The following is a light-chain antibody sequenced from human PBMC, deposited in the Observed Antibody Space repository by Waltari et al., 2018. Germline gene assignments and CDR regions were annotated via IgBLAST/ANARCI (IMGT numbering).Light chain of an antibody. CDR1: QGISNY. CDR2: AAS. Sequence: DIQMTQSPSSLSASVGDRVTITCRASQGISNYLAWYQQKPGTVPKLLISAASTLQSGVPSRFSGSGSGTDFTLTISSLQPEDVATYYCQKYNSDLFTFGPGTKVDIK. J-gene: IGKJ3*01. V-gene: IGKV1-27*01. CDR3: QKYNSDLFT.